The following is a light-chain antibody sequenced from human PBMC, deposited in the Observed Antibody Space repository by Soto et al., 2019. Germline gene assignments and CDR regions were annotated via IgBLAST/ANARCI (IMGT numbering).Light chain of an antibody. CDR1: SSDVGGYKY. Sequence: QSALTQPPSASGSPGQSVTISCTGTSSDVGGYKYVSWYQQHPGKAPKLMIFEVSRRPSGVPDRFSGSKSGNTASLTVSGLQAEDEADYYCQAYDNSLGVSVLFGGGTKLTVL. J-gene: IGLJ3*02. CDR2: EVS. CDR3: QAYDNSLGVSVL. V-gene: IGLV2-8*01.